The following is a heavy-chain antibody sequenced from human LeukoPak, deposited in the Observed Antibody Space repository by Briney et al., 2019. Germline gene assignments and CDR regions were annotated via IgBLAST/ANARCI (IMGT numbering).Heavy chain of an antibody. V-gene: IGHV3-30-3*01. Sequence: GGSLRLSCAASGFTFSSYAMHWVRQAPGKGLEWVAVISYDGSNKYYADSVKGRFTISRDNSKNTLYLQMNSLRAEDTAVYYCARDLCGSYPCRGFDPWDQGTLVTVSS. CDR2: ISYDGSNK. CDR3: ARDLCGSYPCRGFDP. D-gene: IGHD1-26*01. J-gene: IGHJ5*02. CDR1: GFTFSSYA.